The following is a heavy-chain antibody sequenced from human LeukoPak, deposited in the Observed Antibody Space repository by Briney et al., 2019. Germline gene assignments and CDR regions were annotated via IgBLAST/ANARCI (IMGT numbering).Heavy chain of an antibody. J-gene: IGHJ6*02. CDR2: IYYTGST. CDR1: GGSISSYY. V-gene: IGHV4-59*01. D-gene: IGHD1-7*01. Sequence: PSETLSLTCTVSGGSISSYYWSWIRQPPGKGLEWIGYIYYTGSTNYNPSLKSRVTISVDTSKNQFSLKLSSVTAADTAVYYCAGASGTTGYYYYGLDVWGQGTTVTVSS. CDR3: AGASGTTGYYYYGLDV.